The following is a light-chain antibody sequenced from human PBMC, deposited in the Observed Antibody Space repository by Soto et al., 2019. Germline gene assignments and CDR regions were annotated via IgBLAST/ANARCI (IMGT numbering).Light chain of an antibody. Sequence: IVLTQSPCALSLSPGERATLSCRASQSVSSSYLAWYQQKPGQAPRLLIYGASSRATGIPDRFSGSGSGTDFTLTISRLEPEDFAVYFCQQYGNSPPNTFGQGTK. V-gene: IGKV3-20*01. CDR2: GAS. J-gene: IGKJ2*01. CDR1: QSVSSSY. CDR3: QQYGNSPPNT.